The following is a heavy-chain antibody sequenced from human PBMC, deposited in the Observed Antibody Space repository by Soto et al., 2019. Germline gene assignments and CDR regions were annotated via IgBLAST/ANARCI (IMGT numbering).Heavy chain of an antibody. CDR3: ARLQPHYCGGDCYSDF. Sequence: PSETLSLTCPLSGGSISSNTCYWGWIRQPPGKGLEWIGSIFFGGSTYYNPPLKSRLTISVDTSKNQFSLNLRSVTAADTAVYYCARLQPHYCGGDCYSDFWGQGTLVTVSS. CDR1: GGSISSNTCY. V-gene: IGHV4-39*01. D-gene: IGHD2-21*01. CDR2: IFFGGST. J-gene: IGHJ4*02.